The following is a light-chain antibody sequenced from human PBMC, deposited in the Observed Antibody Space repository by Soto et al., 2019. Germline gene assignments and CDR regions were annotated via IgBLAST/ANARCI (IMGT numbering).Light chain of an antibody. J-gene: IGLJ2*01. V-gene: IGLV1-51*01. CDR1: SSNIGNNY. CDR2: DNN. CDR3: GTWDSSLSVGV. Sequence: QSVLTQPPSVSAAPGQKITISCSGSSSNIGNNYVSWYQQLPGTAPKLLIYDNNERPSGIPDRFSGSKSGTSATLGITGRQTGDEADYYCGTWDSSLSVGVFGGGTKRTVL.